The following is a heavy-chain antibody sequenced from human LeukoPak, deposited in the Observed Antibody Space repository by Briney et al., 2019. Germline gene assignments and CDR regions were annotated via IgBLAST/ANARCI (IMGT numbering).Heavy chain of an antibody. CDR1: GGSISSYY. CDR2: IYSSGST. D-gene: IGHD2-15*01. Sequence: PSETLSLTCTVSGGSISSYYWSWIRQPAGKGLEWIGRIYSSGSTNYNPSLKSRVTISVDTSKNQFSLELSSVTAADTAVYSCAQESPYCRGGSCYQYNYFMDVWGKGTTVTVSS. J-gene: IGHJ6*03. CDR3: AQESPYCRGGSCYQYNYFMDV. V-gene: IGHV4-4*07.